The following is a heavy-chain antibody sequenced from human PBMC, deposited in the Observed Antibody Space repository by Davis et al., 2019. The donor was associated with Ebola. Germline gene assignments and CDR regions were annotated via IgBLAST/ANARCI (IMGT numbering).Heavy chain of an antibody. CDR2: ISHDGTIT. J-gene: IGHJ4*02. CDR1: GFAFSSYV. CDR3: VRYSPGNDYDFWSGYYFDY. Sequence: PGGSLRLSCAASGFAFSSYVMHWVRQAPGKGLVWVSRISHDGTITTYADSVRGRFTVSRDNAQNTLYLQMHNLRAEDTAVYYCVRYSPGNDYDFWSGYYFDYWGQGTLVTVSS. D-gene: IGHD3-3*01. V-gene: IGHV3-74*01.